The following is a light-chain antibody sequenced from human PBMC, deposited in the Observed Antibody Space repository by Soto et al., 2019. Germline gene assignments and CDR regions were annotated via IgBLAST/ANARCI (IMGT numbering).Light chain of an antibody. Sequence: DIQMTQSPSTLPASVGDRVTIPCRASQAISDYLAWYQQKPGKVPKLLIYAASTLQPGVPSRSSGGGSGTDFTLTISSLQPEDVATYYCQKYNSAPETFGQGTKVDIK. CDR1: QAISDY. CDR3: QKYNSAPET. J-gene: IGKJ1*01. CDR2: AAS. V-gene: IGKV1-27*01.